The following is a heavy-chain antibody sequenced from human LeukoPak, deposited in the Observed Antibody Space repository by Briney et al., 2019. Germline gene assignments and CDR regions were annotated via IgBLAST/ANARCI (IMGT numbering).Heavy chain of an antibody. CDR1: GGSISSYY. V-gene: IGHV4-59*08. D-gene: IGHD6-13*01. CDR3: ARLPGIAAV. J-gene: IGHJ1*01. CDR2: IYYSGST. Sequence: PSETLSLTCTVSGGSISSYYWSWIRQPPGKGLEWIGYIYYSGSTNYNPSLKSRVTISVDTSKNHFSLNLRSVTAADTAVYYCARLPGIAAVWGQGTLVIVSS.